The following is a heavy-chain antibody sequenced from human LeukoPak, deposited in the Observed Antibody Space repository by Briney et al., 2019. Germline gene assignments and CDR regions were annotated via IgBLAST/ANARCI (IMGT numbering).Heavy chain of an antibody. Sequence: GRSLRLSCAASGFTFDDYAMPWVRQAPGKGLEWVSGISWNSGSIGYADSVKGRFTISRDNAKNSLYLQMNSLRAEDTALYYCAKDMEYQLLYYFDYWGQGTLVTVSS. J-gene: IGHJ4*02. D-gene: IGHD2-2*01. V-gene: IGHV3-9*01. CDR3: AKDMEYQLLYYFDY. CDR2: ISWNSGSI. CDR1: GFTFDDYA.